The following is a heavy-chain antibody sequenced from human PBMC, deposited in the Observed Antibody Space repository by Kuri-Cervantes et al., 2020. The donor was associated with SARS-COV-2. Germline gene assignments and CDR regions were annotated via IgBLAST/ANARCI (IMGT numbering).Heavy chain of an antibody. D-gene: IGHD5-24*01. Sequence: GESLKISCAASGFTFSDYYMSWIRQAPGKGLEWVSYISSSGSTIYYADSVKGRFTISRDNAKNSLYLQMNSLRAEDTAVYYCARVGGDGYNPNWFDPWGQGTLVTVSS. V-gene: IGHV3-11*04. CDR3: ARVGGDGYNPNWFDP. J-gene: IGHJ5*02. CDR2: ISSSGSTI. CDR1: GFTFSDYY.